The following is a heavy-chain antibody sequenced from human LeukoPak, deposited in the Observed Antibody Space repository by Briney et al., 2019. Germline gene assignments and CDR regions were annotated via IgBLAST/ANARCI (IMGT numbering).Heavy chain of an antibody. Sequence: AGGSLRLSCAASGFTFGTYWMVWVRQAPGRGLERVANINPDGSERQYADSIKGRFTITRDNAKNSLYLQMNSLRAEDTAVYYCVRDIGYGDVWGKGTPVTIS. CDR2: INPDGSER. CDR3: VRDIGYGDV. V-gene: IGHV3-7*01. J-gene: IGHJ6*03. CDR1: GFTFGTYW. D-gene: IGHD5-18*01.